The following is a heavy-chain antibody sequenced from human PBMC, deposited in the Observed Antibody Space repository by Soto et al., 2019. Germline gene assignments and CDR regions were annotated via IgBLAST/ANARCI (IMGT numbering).Heavy chain of an antibody. Sequence: QVQLQESGPGLVNPSGTLSLTCAVSGGSISSSNWWRWVRQPPGKGLEWIGEIYHSGSTNHNPSLKSRVNISVDKSKNQVSLKLSSVTAADTAVYYCARIPDGDYSTYFFDYWGQGTLVTVSS. CDR1: GGSISSSNW. CDR3: ARIPDGDYSTYFFDY. J-gene: IGHJ4*02. D-gene: IGHD4-17*01. V-gene: IGHV4-4*02. CDR2: IYHSGST.